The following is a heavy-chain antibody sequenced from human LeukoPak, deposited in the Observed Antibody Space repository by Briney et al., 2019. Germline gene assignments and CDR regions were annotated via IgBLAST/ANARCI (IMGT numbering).Heavy chain of an antibody. D-gene: IGHD5-12*01. J-gene: IGHJ6*02. Sequence: SVKVSCKASGGTFSSYAISWVRQAPGQGLEWMGRIIPILGIANYAQEFQGRVTITADKSTSTAYMELSSLRSEDTAVYYCARGATILRRDTHYYYYGMDVWGQGTTVTVSS. V-gene: IGHV1-69*04. CDR2: IIPILGIA. CDR3: ARGATILRRDTHYYYYGMDV. CDR1: GGTFSSYA.